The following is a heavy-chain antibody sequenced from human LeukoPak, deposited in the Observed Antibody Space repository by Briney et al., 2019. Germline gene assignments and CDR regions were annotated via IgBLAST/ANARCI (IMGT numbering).Heavy chain of an antibody. V-gene: IGHV3-30*18. D-gene: IGHD3-10*01. CDR3: AKEFAPRFGEVLQPYGMDV. J-gene: IGHJ6*02. CDR1: GFTFSNHG. CDR2: ISYDGSNK. Sequence: GGSLRLSCAASGFTFSNHGMHWVRQAPGKGLEWVAVISYDGSNKHYADSMKGGITISRDNSKNTVYLQMKSLRAEDTAVYYCAKEFAPRFGEVLQPYGMDVWGQGTTVTVSS.